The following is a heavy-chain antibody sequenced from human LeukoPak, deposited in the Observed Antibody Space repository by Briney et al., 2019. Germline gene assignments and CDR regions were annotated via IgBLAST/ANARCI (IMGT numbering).Heavy chain of an antibody. CDR3: ATDPFWSGYYAPYFDY. D-gene: IGHD3-3*01. CDR2: IIPIFGTA. V-gene: IGHV1-69*13. Sequence: ASVKVSCKASGGTFSSYAISWVRQAPGQGLEWMGGIIPIFGTANYAQKFQGRVTITADESTSTAYMELSSLRSEDTAVYYCATDPFWSGYYAPYFDYWGQGTLVTVSS. CDR1: GGTFSSYA. J-gene: IGHJ4*02.